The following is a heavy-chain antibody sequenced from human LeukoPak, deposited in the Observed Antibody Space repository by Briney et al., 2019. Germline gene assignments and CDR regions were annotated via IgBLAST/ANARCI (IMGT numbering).Heavy chain of an antibody. CDR1: GGSISSGDYY. D-gene: IGHD6-13*01. V-gene: IGHV4-39*07. J-gene: IGHJ5*02. CDR2: INHSGST. Sequence: PSETLSLTCTVSGGSISSGDYYWSWIRQPPGKGLEWIGEINHSGSTNYNPSLKSRVTISVDTSKNQFSLKLSSVTAADTAVYYCARGVYIKNWFDPWGQGTLVTVSS. CDR3: ARGVYIKNWFDP.